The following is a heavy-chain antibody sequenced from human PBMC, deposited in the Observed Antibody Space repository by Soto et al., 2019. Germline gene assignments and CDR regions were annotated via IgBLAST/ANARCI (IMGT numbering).Heavy chain of an antibody. D-gene: IGHD1-26*01. Sequence: ASVKVSCKASGGTFSSYAISWVRQAPGQGLEWMGGIIPIFGTANYAQKFQGRVTITADESTSTAYMELSSLRSEDTAVYYCARAVRWELPDYYYYYGMDVWGQGTTVTVSS. CDR1: GGTFSSYA. J-gene: IGHJ6*02. CDR2: IIPIFGTA. V-gene: IGHV1-69*13. CDR3: ARAVRWELPDYYYYYGMDV.